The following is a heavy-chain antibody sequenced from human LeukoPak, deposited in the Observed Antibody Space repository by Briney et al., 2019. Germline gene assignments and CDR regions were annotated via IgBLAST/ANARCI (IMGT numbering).Heavy chain of an antibody. V-gene: IGHV3-30*03. J-gene: IGHJ4*02. CDR2: LSFDGAHK. CDR3: VRARAGGLDY. CDR1: GFTFRHYG. Sequence: GGSLRLSCAASGFTFRHYGVHWVRQAPGRGLEWVAVLSFDGAHKYYAESVKGRFTISKDNSNNTLFLQMDSLRLEDTALYYCVRARAGGLDYWGQGTLVTVSS. D-gene: IGHD1-14*01.